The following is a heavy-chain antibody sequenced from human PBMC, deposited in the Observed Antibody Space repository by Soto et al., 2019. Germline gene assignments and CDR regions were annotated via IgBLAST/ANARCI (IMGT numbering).Heavy chain of an antibody. Sequence: SLRLSCAASGFTFSSYAMHWVRQAPGKGLEWVAVISYDGSNKYYADSVKGRFTIFRDNSKNTLYLQMNSLRAEDTAVYYCASPREAYDFWSGPDYWGQGTLVTVSS. J-gene: IGHJ4*02. V-gene: IGHV3-30-3*01. CDR3: ASPREAYDFWSGPDY. D-gene: IGHD3-3*01. CDR2: ISYDGSNK. CDR1: GFTFSSYA.